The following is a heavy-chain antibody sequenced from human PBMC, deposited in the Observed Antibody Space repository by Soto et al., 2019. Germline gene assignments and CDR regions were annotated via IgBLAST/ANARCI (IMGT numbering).Heavy chain of an antibody. D-gene: IGHD6-13*01. J-gene: IGHJ1*01. Sequence: PGGCLRLSCAASGFTFSSYSMNWVRQAPGKGLEWVSYISNSSSTIYYADSVKGRFTISRDNAKNSLYLQMNSLRAEDTAVYYCARDLGSSWYPEYFQHWGQGTLVTVSS. CDR3: ARDLGSSWYPEYFQH. CDR2: ISNSSSTI. V-gene: IGHV3-48*01. CDR1: GFTFSSYS.